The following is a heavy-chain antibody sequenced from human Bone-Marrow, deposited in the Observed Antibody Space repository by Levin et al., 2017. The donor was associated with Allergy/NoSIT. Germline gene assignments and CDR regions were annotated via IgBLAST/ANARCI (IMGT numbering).Heavy chain of an antibody. D-gene: IGHD3-3*01. J-gene: IGHJ4*02. CDR3: ARDYDFWSGYIGSDY. CDR1: GGSISNFY. CDR2: IYTRGST. Sequence: ASETLSLTCTVSGGSISNFYWTWVRQPAGKGLEWIGRIYTRGSTNYNPSLKSRVTMSVDTSKNEFSLRLASVSAADTAVYYCARDYDFWSGYIGSDYWGQGILVTVSS. V-gene: IGHV4-4*07.